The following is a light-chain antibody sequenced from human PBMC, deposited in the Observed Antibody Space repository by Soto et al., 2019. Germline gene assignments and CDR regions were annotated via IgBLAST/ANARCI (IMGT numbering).Light chain of an antibody. J-gene: IGKJ1*01. Sequence: EVGVTQSPGTLSLSPGERATLSFRASQSVSNNYLAWYQQKPGQAPRLLIYGASNRATGIPDRFSGSGSGTDFTLTISRLEPEDFAVYYCQQYGSSGTSGQGSKV. CDR2: GAS. V-gene: IGKV3-20*01. CDR1: QSVSNNY. CDR3: QQYGSSGT.